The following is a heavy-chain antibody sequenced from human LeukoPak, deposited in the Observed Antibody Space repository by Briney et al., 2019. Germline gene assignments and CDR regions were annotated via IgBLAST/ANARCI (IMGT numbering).Heavy chain of an antibody. CDR3: ARAGTYDTIAYCYDY. CDR1: AGSITGNY. D-gene: IGHD3-22*01. J-gene: IGHJ4*02. Sequence: SETLSLTCTVSAGSITGNYWSWIRQPPGKGLEWIGYIYYSGSTSYHPSLKSRVTLSVDTSKNQFSLKLRSVTAADTAVYFCARAGTYDTIAYCYDYWGQGTLVTVSA. V-gene: IGHV4-59*01. CDR2: IYYSGST.